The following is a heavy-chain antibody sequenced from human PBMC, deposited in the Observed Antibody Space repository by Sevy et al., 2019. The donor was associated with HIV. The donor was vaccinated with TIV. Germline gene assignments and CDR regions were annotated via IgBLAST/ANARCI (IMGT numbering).Heavy chain of an antibody. Sequence: GGSLRLSCAASGFTFSSYAMSWVRQAPGKGLEWVSAISGSGGSTYYADSVKGRFTISRDNSKNTLYLQMNSLRAEDTAVYYCAKARVGGVGYSYVRAHFDYWGQGTLDTVSS. CDR2: ISGSGGST. J-gene: IGHJ4*02. V-gene: IGHV3-23*01. CDR1: GFTFSSYA. CDR3: AKARVGGVGYSYVRAHFDY. D-gene: IGHD5-18*01.